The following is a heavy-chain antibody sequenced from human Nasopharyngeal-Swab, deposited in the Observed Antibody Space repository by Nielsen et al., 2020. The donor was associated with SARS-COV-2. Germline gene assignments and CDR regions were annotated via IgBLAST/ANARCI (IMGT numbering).Heavy chain of an antibody. V-gene: IGHV1-46*01. D-gene: IGHD6-19*01. CDR3: ARAAAMADLYHYYGMDV. CDR1: GYTFTSYY. J-gene: IGHJ6*02. CDR2: INPSGGST. Sequence: ASVKVSRKASGYTFTSYYMHWVRQAPGQGLEWMGIINPSGGSTSYAQKFQGRVTMTRDTSTSTVYMDLSSLRSEDTAVYYCARAAAMADLYHYYGMDVWGQGTTVTVSS.